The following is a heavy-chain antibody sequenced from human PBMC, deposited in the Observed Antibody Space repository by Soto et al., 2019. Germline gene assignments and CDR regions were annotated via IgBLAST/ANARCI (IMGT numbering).Heavy chain of an antibody. D-gene: IGHD3-10*01. J-gene: IGHJ6*02. CDR1: GFTFSSYA. CDR2: INYIGRTT. V-gene: IGHV3-23*01. CDR3: VNQRGSGKTYCYILGV. Sequence: EVQLLESGGGLVQPGGSLRLSCETSGFTFSSYAMTWVRQAPGMGLEWVAVINYIGRTTFHAQSVKGRFTISRDNSRNPMFLQMDSLRAEYTAVYYCVNQRGSGKTYCYILGVWGLGTTVIVSS.